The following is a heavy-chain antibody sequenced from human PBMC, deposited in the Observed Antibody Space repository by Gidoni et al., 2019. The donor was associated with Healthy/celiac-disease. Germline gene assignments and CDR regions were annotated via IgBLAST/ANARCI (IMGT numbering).Heavy chain of an antibody. CDR1: GFSRSKARMG. CDR3: ARIGMVRGVIYYFDY. Sequence: QVTLKESGPVLVKPTETLTRTCTVSGFSRSKARMGVSWIRQPPGKDLEWLAHIFSNDEKSYSTSLKSRLTISKDTSTSQVVLTMTNMDPVATATYYCARIGMVRGVIYYFDYWGQGTLVTVSS. J-gene: IGHJ4*02. D-gene: IGHD3-10*01. CDR2: IFSNDEK. V-gene: IGHV2-26*01.